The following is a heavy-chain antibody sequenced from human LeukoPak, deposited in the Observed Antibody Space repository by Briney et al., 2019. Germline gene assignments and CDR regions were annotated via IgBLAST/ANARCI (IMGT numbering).Heavy chain of an antibody. J-gene: IGHJ4*02. V-gene: IGHV4-59*08. D-gene: IGHD1-26*01. Sequence: SETLSLTCTVSGGSISSYYWSWIRQPPGKGLEWIGYIYYSGSTNYNPSLKSRVTISVDTSKNQFSLKLSSVTAADTAVYYCARRGAVGATSLDYWGQGTLVTVSS. CDR2: IYYSGST. CDR3: ARRGAVGATSLDY. CDR1: GGSISSYY.